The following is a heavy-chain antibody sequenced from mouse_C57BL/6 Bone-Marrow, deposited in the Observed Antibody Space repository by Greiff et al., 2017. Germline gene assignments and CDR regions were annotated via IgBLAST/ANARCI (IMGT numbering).Heavy chain of an antibody. CDR3: TTLYYYGSSSYYFDY. J-gene: IGHJ2*01. CDR1: GFNIKDDY. D-gene: IGHD1-1*01. CDR2: IDPENGDT. Sequence: VQLQQSGAELVRPGASVKLSCTASGFNIKDDYMHWVKQRPEPGLEWIGWIDPENGDTEYASKFQGKATITADTSSNTAYLQLSSLTSEDTAVYYCTTLYYYGSSSYYFDYWGQGTTLTVSS. V-gene: IGHV14-4*01.